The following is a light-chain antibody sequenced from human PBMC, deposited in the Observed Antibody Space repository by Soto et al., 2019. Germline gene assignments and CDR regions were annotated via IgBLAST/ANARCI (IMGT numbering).Light chain of an antibody. CDR2: AAS. CDR3: LQHNSELIT. Sequence: DIQMTQYTYSVSVSVGDTVTITCRASEGISKWLAWYQQKPGKAPKRLIYAASSLQSGVPSRFSGSGPGTEFTLTISSLQPEDFGPYYCLQHNSELITFVQG. V-gene: IGKV1-17*03. J-gene: IGKJ5*01. CDR1: EGISKW.